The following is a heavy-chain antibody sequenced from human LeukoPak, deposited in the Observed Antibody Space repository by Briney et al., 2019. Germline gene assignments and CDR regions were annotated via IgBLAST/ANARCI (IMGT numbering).Heavy chain of an antibody. CDR3: ARSIVGATYDY. V-gene: IGHV4-4*02. Sequence: EWIGEIYHSRSTNYNPSLKSRVTISVDKSKDQFSLKLSSVTAADTAVYYCARSIVGATYDYWGQGTLVTVSS. J-gene: IGHJ4*02. D-gene: IGHD1-26*01. CDR2: IYHSRST.